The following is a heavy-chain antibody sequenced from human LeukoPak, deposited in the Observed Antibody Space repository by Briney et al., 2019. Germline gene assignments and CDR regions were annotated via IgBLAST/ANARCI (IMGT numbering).Heavy chain of an antibody. V-gene: IGHV3-7*01. CDR3: ARDNEKHYDFWSGYYVERGYYYMDV. J-gene: IGHJ6*03. Sequence: PGGSLRLSCAASGFTFSSYWMSWVRQAPGRGLEWVANIKQDESEKPYVDSVKGRFTISRDNDKNSLYLQMNSRRDEDTAVYYCARDNEKHYDFWSGYYVERGYYYMDVWGKGTTVTVSS. D-gene: IGHD3-3*01. CDR1: GFTFSSYW. CDR2: IKQDESEK.